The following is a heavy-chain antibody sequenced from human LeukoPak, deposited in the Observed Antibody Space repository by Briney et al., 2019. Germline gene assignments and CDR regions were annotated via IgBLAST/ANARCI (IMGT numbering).Heavy chain of an antibody. V-gene: IGHV4-59*08. CDR2: IYSTGSA. J-gene: IGHJ4*01. CDR3: AGHRDYYDT. Sequence: SETLSLTCTVSGSSINNNFWTWIRQPPGKGLEWIGHIYSTGSANYNPSLKSRVLISGDTSKNQISLKLTSVTAADTAVYFCAGHRDYYDTWGHGTLVTVSS. D-gene: IGHD3-22*01. CDR1: GSSINNNF.